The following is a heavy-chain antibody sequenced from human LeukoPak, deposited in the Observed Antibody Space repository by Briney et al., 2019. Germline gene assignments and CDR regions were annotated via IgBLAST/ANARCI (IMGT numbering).Heavy chain of an antibody. CDR2: ISHDGNNK. CDR1: GFTFSSYG. V-gene: IGHV3-30*03. D-gene: IGHD1-26*01. CDR3: ARPTYSGSYYWFDY. Sequence: PGGSLRLSCAASGFTFSSYGMHWVRQAPGKGLEGVAIISHDGNNKYYADSVKGRFTISRDNSKNTLYLQMNSLRAEDTAVYYCARPTYSGSYYWFDYWGQGTLVTVSS. J-gene: IGHJ4*02.